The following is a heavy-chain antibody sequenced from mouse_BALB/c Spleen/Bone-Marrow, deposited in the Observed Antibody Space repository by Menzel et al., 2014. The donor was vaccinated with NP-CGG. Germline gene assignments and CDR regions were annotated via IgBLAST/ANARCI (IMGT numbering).Heavy chain of an antibody. Sequence: EVMLVESGGGLVKLGGSLKLSCAASGFTFXSYYMSWVRQTPEKRLELVAAINSNGGSTYYPGTVKGRFTISRDNAKNTLCLQMSSLKSEDTALYYCTGSYYGSTFDYWGQGTTLTVSS. J-gene: IGHJ2*01. D-gene: IGHD1-1*01. CDR3: TGSYYGSTFDY. V-gene: IGHV5-6-2*01. CDR1: GFTFXSYY. CDR2: INSNGGST.